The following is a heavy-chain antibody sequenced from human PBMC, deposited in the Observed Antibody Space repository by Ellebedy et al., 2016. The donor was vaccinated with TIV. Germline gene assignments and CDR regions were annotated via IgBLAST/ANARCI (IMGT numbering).Heavy chain of an antibody. CDR2: ISDTGGST. J-gene: IGHJ4*02. V-gene: IGHV3-23*01. Sequence: PGGSLRLSCAASGFTFNSYAMSWVRQALGKGLEWVSAISDTGGSTYYADSVKGRFTISRDNSKNTLYLQMNSLRAEDTAVYFCGTVATTFDYWGQGTLVTVSS. CDR3: GTVATTFDY. CDR1: GFTFNSYA. D-gene: IGHD5-24*01.